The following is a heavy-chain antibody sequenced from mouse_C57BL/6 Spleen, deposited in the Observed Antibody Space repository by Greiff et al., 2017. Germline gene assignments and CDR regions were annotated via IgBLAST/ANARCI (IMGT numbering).Heavy chain of an antibody. Sequence: QVQLKQPGAELVKPGASVKVSCKASGYTFTSYWMHWVKQRPGQGLEWIGRIHPSDSDTNYNQKFKGKATLTVDKSSSTAYMQLSSLTSEDSAVYYGAMGEYYYGSMYFDVWGTGTTVTVSS. D-gene: IGHD1-1*01. J-gene: IGHJ1*03. CDR3: AMGEYYYGSMYFDV. V-gene: IGHV1-74*01. CDR1: GYTFTSYW. CDR2: IHPSDSDT.